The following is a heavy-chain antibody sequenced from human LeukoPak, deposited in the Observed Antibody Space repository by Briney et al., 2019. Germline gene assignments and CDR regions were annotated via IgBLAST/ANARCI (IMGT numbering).Heavy chain of an antibody. CDR1: GYTFTAYY. CDR2: INPNSGGA. CDR3: ATNNHTIFRVVTHNWFDP. D-gene: IGHD3-3*01. V-gene: IGHV1-2*06. J-gene: IGHJ5*02. Sequence: GSVKVSCKASGYTFTAYYLHWVRQAPGQGLEWTGRINPNSGGAKYAQKFQGRVTMTRDTSISTAYMELSRLRSDDTAVYYCATNNHTIFRVVTHNWFDPWGQGTLVTVSS.